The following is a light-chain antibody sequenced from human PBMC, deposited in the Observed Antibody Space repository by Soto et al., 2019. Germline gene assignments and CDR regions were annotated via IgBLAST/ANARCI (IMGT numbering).Light chain of an antibody. CDR1: QSVSNN. Sequence: EIVMTQSPATLSLSPGEKATLSCRASQSVSNNLAWYQQKPGQAPRLLIYFASPRATGIPARFSGSGSGTEFTLTISSLQSEDSATYYCQHYNKWPLTFGGGTKVETK. CDR3: QHYNKWPLT. V-gene: IGKV3-15*01. CDR2: FAS. J-gene: IGKJ4*01.